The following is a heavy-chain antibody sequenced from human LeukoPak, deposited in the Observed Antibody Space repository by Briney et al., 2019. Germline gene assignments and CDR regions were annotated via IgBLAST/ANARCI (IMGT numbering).Heavy chain of an antibody. D-gene: IGHD5-12*01. V-gene: IGHV3-30*04. J-gene: IGHJ4*02. CDR2: IGSDGTKK. Sequence: GGSLRLSCVASGFIFSDHPFHWVRQCPDKGLEWVALIGSDGTKKYYADSVQGRFTVSRENSKNTLFLQMNTLRADDTAVYFCARQMTSTWLFDSWGQGTLVTVSS. CDR1: GFIFSDHP. CDR3: ARQMTSTWLFDS.